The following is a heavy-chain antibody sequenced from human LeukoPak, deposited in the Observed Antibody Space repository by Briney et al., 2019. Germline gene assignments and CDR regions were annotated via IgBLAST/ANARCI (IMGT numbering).Heavy chain of an antibody. CDR3: TTAVQLWPSDAFDI. V-gene: IGHV3-15*01. D-gene: IGHD5-18*01. CDR2: IKSKTDGGTT. Sequence: PGGSLRLSCTASGFTFGDYAMGWFRQAPGKGLEWVGRIKSKTDGGTTDYAAPVKGRFTISRDDSKNTLYLQMNSLKTEDTAVYYCTTAVQLWPSDAFDIWGQGTMVTVSS. CDR1: GFTFGDYA. J-gene: IGHJ3*02.